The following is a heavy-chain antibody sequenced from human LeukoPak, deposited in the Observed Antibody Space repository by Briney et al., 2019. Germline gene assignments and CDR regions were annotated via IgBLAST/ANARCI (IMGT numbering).Heavy chain of an antibody. D-gene: IGHD4-17*01. J-gene: IGHJ3*02. V-gene: IGHV4-30-2*01. CDR2: IYHSGST. Sequence: SETLSLTCTVSGGSISSGGYYWSWIRQPPGKGLEWIGYIYHSGSTYYNPSLKSRVTISVDTSKNQFSLKLSSVTAADTAVYYCASTRSWDTGYGADAFDIWGQGTMVTVSS. CDR3: ASTRSWDTGYGADAFDI. CDR1: GGSISSGGYY.